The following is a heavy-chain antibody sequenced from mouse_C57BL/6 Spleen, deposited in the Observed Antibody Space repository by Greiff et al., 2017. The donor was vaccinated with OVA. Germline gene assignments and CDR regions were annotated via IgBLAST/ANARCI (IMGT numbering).Heavy chain of an antibody. Sequence: QVLLQQSGPELVKPGASVKISCKASGYAFSSSWMNWVKQRPGKGLEWIGRIYPGDGDTNYNGKFKGKATLTADKSSSTAYMQLSSLTSEDSAVEFSARSNYYGSRDAMDYWGQGTSVTVSA. D-gene: IGHD1-1*01. CDR3: ARSNYYGSRDAMDY. CDR1: GYAFSSSW. CDR2: IYPGDGDT. V-gene: IGHV1-82*01. J-gene: IGHJ4*01.